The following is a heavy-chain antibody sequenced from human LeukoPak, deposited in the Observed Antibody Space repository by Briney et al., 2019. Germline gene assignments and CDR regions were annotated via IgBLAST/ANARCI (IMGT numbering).Heavy chain of an antibody. Sequence: SETLSLTCAVYGGSFSGYYWRWIRQPPGKGLEWIGEINHSGSTNYNPSLKSRVTISVDTSKNQFSLELSSVTAADTAVYYCASGVTGTTKLIDYWGQGTVVTVSS. CDR1: GGSFSGYY. CDR3: ASGVTGTTKLIDY. CDR2: INHSGST. D-gene: IGHD1-7*01. J-gene: IGHJ4*02. V-gene: IGHV4-34*01.